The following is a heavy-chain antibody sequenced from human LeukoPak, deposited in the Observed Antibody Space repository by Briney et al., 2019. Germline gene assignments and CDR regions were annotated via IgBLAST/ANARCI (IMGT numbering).Heavy chain of an antibody. Sequence: SETLSLTCTVSGDSISSYYWSWIRQPPGEGLEWIGYIYYSGSTNYNPSLKSRVTTSVDTSKNQFSLKLSSVTAADTAVYYCARQRNGYYFDYWGQGALVTVSS. CDR3: ARQRNGYYFDY. D-gene: IGHD1-1*01. J-gene: IGHJ4*02. CDR2: IYYSGST. CDR1: GDSISSYY. V-gene: IGHV4-59*08.